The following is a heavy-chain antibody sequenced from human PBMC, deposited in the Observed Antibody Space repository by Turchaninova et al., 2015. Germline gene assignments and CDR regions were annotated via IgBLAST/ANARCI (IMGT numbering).Heavy chain of an antibody. V-gene: IGHV4-34*01. J-gene: IGHJ4*02. Sequence: QVQLPQWGAGLLKPSETLSPTGAGYGGSFSGYYWGSIRQPPGKGLEWIGEINHSGSTNYNPSLKSRVTISVDTSKNQFSLKLSSVTAADTAVYYCARAPYSSGCFDYWGQGTLVTVSS. CDR2: INHSGST. D-gene: IGHD6-19*01. CDR3: ARAPYSSGCFDY. CDR1: GGSFSGYY.